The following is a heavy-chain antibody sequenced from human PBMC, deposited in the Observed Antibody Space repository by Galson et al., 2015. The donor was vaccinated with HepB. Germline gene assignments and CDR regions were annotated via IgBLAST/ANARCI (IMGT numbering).Heavy chain of an antibody. J-gene: IGHJ5*02. D-gene: IGHD3-3*01. V-gene: IGHV1-69*13. Sequence: SVKVSCKASGGTFSSYAISWVRQAPGQGLEWMGGIIPIFGTANYAQKFQGRVTITADESTSTAYMELSSLRSEDTAVYYCARSITIFENWFDPWGQGTLVTVSS. CDR2: IIPIFGTA. CDR3: ARSITIFENWFDP. CDR1: GGTFSSYA.